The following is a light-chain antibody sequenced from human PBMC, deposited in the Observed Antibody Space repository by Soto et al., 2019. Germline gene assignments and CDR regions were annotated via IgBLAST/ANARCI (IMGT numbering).Light chain of an antibody. CDR3: QQHNKWPLT. Sequence: EIVMTQSPATVSVSPGERATLSCRASQSVNNYLAWYQQKPGQAPRLLVYGIFSRATGVPARFSGSGSGTEFTLTISSLQSEDSAVSYCQQHNKWPLTFGGGTRVEIK. J-gene: IGKJ4*01. CDR2: GIF. CDR1: QSVNNY. V-gene: IGKV3-15*01.